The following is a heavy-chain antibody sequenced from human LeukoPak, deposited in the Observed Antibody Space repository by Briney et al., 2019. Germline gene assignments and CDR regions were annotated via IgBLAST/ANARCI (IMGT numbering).Heavy chain of an antibody. CDR1: GGSISSSTYY. J-gene: IGHJ4*02. V-gene: IGHV4-39*01. CDR3: ARLIAAAGRGIDH. D-gene: IGHD6-13*01. CDR2: IYYSGST. Sequence: SETLSLTCTVSGGSISSSTYYWGWIRQPPGKGLEWIGSIYYSGSTYYNPSLKSPVTISVDTSKNQFSLELTSVTAADTAVYYCARLIAAAGRGIDHWGQGTLVTVSS.